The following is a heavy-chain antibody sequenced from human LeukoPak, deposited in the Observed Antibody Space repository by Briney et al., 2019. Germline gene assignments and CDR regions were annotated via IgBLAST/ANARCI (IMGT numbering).Heavy chain of an antibody. Sequence: QPGGSLRLSCAASGFTFSSYAMSWVRQAPGKGLEWVSAISGSGYTADYADSVKGRFTMSRDNSKNTLYLQMNSLRAEDTALYYCAKSELLPIPHNFDYWGQGTLVTVSS. D-gene: IGHD1-26*01. CDR1: GFTFSSYA. J-gene: IGHJ4*02. CDR3: AKSELLPIPHNFDY. CDR2: ISGSGYTA. V-gene: IGHV3-23*01.